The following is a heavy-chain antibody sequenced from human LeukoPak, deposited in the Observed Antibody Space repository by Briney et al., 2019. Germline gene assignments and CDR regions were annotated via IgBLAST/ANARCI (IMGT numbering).Heavy chain of an antibody. CDR3: ARTPRIRGARYFDL. Sequence: PSETLSLTCAAYGGSFSGYYWSWIRQPPGKGLEWIGEINHSGSTNYNPSLKSRVTISVDTSKNQFSLKLSSVTAADTAVYYCARTPRIRGARYFDLWGRGTLVTVSS. D-gene: IGHD2-15*01. V-gene: IGHV4-34*01. CDR2: INHSGST. J-gene: IGHJ2*01. CDR1: GGSFSGYY.